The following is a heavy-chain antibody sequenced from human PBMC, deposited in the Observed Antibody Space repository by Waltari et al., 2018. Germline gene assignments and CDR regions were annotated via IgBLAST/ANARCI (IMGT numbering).Heavy chain of an antibody. J-gene: IGHJ4*02. CDR3: AKPYYYDSSGYYTLGY. Sequence: QVQLVESGGGVVQPGRSLRLSCAASGFTFSSYGMHWVRQAPGKGLEWVAVISYDGSNKYYADSVKGRFTISRDNSKNTLYLQMNSLRAEDTAVYYCAKPYYYDSSGYYTLGYWGQGTLVTVSS. CDR1: GFTFSSYG. V-gene: IGHV3-30*18. CDR2: ISYDGSNK. D-gene: IGHD3-22*01.